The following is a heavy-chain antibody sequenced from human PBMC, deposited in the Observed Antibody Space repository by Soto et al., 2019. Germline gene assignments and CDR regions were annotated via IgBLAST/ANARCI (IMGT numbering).Heavy chain of an antibody. J-gene: IGHJ4*02. Sequence: EVLLLESGGGLVQPGGSLRLSCAASGFTFSNYDMGWVRQAPGKGLELVSFISGSGSGPYYADSVQGLFTISRDNAENTLYLQMNSLRVEDTAVYYCAKRPSWRALDYWGQGTLVTVSS. CDR1: GFTFSNYD. CDR2: ISGSGSGP. CDR3: AKRPSWRALDY. D-gene: IGHD6-13*01. V-gene: IGHV3-23*01.